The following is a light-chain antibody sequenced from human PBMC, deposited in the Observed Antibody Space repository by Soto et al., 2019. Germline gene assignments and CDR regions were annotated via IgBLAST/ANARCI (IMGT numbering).Light chain of an antibody. V-gene: IGKV1-5*01. J-gene: IGKJ4*01. CDR1: QSITTF. CDR2: DAS. CDR3: QQYSTYPLT. Sequence: IQMTQSPSTLSASIGDRVTITCRASQSITTFLAWYQQKPGKAPQILIYDASKLEPGVPSRLRGGGSGTEFTLTISSLKPDDFATYYCQQYSTYPLTFGGGTKVDIK.